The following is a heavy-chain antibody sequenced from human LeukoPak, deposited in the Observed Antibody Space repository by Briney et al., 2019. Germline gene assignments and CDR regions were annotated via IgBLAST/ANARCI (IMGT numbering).Heavy chain of an antibody. V-gene: IGHV3-30*02. Sequence: GGSLRLSCAASGFTFSSYGMHWVRQAPGKGLEWVAFIRYDGSNKYNADSVKGRFTISRDNSKNTLYLQMNSLRAEDTAVYYCAKVAGSSSWYGYYYYYMDVWGKGTTVTISS. CDR3: AKVAGSSSWYGYYYYYMDV. CDR1: GFTFSSYG. D-gene: IGHD6-13*01. CDR2: IRYDGSNK. J-gene: IGHJ6*03.